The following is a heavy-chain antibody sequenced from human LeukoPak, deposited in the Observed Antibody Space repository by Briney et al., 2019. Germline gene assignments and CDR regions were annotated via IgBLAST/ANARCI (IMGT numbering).Heavy chain of an antibody. J-gene: IGHJ4*02. CDR2: ISGSGGST. V-gene: IGHV3-23*01. Sequence: GGSLRLSCAASGFTFSTYAMSWVRQAPGKGLEWVSAISGSGGSTYYADSVKGRFTISRDNSKYTLYLQMNSLRAEDTAIYYCAKKTRHIVVVTAIFFDYWGQGTLVTVSS. D-gene: IGHD2-21*02. CDR1: GFTFSTYA. CDR3: AKKTRHIVVVTAIFFDY.